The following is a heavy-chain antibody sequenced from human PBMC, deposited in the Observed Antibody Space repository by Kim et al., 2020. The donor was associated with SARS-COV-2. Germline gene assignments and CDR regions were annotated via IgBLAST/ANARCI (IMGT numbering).Heavy chain of an antibody. J-gene: IGHJ6*02. CDR2: IYYSGST. V-gene: IGHV4-31*03. CDR1: GGSISSGGYY. CDR3: ARVNYLGYCSGGSCYRNSYYYYGMDV. D-gene: IGHD2-15*01. Sequence: SETLSLTCTVSGGSISSGGYYWSWIRQHPGKGLEWIGYIYYSGSTYYNPSLKSRVTISVDTSKNQFSLKLSSVTAADTAVYYCARVNYLGYCSGGSCYRNSYYYYGMDVWGQGTTVTVSS.